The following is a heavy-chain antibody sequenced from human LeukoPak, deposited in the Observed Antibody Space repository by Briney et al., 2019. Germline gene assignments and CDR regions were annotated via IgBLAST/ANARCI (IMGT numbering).Heavy chain of an antibody. J-gene: IGHJ6*03. V-gene: IGHV3-53*01. CDR3: ARVLSGRGSLYSYYYYMDV. CDR2: IYSGGRT. CDR1: GITLSNAW. D-gene: IGHD3-10*01. Sequence: GGSLRLSCAASGITLSNAWMNWMRQAPGKGLEWVSVIYSGGRTYYVDSVKGRFTISRDISKNTLYLQMNSLRAEDTAVYYCARVLSGRGSLYSYYYYMDVWGKGTTVTISS.